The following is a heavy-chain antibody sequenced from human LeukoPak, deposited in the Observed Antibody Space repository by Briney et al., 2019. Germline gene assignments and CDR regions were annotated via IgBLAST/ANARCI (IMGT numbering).Heavy chain of an antibody. J-gene: IGHJ5*02. CDR2: IIPIFGTA. Sequence: GALVKVSCKASGGTFSSYAISWVRQAPGQGLEWMGGIIPIFGTANYAQKFQGRVTITTDESTSTAYMELSSLRSEDTAVYYCARTPPPSYCSSTSCYKSFNWFDPWGQGTLVTVSS. D-gene: IGHD2-2*02. CDR3: ARTPPPSYCSSTSCYKSFNWFDP. CDR1: GGTFSSYA. V-gene: IGHV1-69*05.